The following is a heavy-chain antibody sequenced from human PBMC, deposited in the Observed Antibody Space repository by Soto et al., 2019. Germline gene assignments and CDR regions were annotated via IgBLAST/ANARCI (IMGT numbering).Heavy chain of an antibody. J-gene: IGHJ3*01. CDR2: IYYSGST. CDR1: GGSVSSGNYY. CDR3: ARYDSSGGRAFDL. Sequence: QVQLQESGPGLVKPSETLSLTCTVSGGSVSSGNYYWSWIRQPPGKGLEWIGYIYYSGSTYYNPSLSSRAPXSXDXXKTPFSLKLISVTAEDTAVYYSARYDSSGGRAFDLWGQGTMVTVSS. V-gene: IGHV4-61*01. D-gene: IGHD3-22*01.